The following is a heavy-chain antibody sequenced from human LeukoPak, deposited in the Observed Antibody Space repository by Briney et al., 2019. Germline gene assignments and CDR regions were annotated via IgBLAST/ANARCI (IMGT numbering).Heavy chain of an antibody. CDR2: IIPIFGTA. J-gene: IGHJ5*02. Sequence: ASVKVSCKSSGGTFSSYAISWVRQAPGQGLEWMGEIIPIFGTANYAQKFQGRVTITTDESTSTAYMELSSLRSEDTAVYYCARETIHYDILTGYSSWGQGTLVTVSS. D-gene: IGHD3-9*01. CDR3: ARETIHYDILTGYSS. V-gene: IGHV1-69*05. CDR1: GGTFSSYA.